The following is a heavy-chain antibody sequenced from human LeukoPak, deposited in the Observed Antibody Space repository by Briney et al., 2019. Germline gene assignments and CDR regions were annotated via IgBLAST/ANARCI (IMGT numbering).Heavy chain of an antibody. CDR2: INHSGST. V-gene: IGHV4-34*01. CDR3: ARKSRGSTIFGVPTIPHFDY. Sequence: KPSETLSLTCAVYGGSFSGYYWSWIRQPPGKGLEWIGEINHSGSTNYNPSLKSRVTISVDTSKIQFSLKLSSVTAADTAVYYCARKSRGSTIFGVPTIPHFDYWGQGTLVTVSS. CDR1: GGSFSGYY. D-gene: IGHD3-3*01. J-gene: IGHJ4*02.